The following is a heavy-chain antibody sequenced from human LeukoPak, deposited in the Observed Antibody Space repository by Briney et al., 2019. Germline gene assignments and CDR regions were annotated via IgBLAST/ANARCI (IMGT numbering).Heavy chain of an antibody. CDR1: GGSISSYY. Sequence: PSETMSLTCTVSGGSISSYYWSWVRQPPGKGLEWIGFVYYTGSTNYSPSLKSRVTISVDTSKNQFSLKLSSVTAADTAVYYCAYGSGGDFDYWGQGTLVTVSS. V-gene: IGHV4-59*08. D-gene: IGHD3-10*01. J-gene: IGHJ4*02. CDR3: AYGSGGDFDY. CDR2: VYYTGST.